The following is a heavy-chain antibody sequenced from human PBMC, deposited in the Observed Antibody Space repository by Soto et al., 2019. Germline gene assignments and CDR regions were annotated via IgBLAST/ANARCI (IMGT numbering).Heavy chain of an antibody. Sequence: EVQLVESGGGLVQPGGSLRLSCAASGFTVSSNYMSWVRQAPGKGLEWVSVIYSGGSTYYADSVKGRFTISRDNSKNTLYLQMNSLRAEDTAVYYCARTRYVSSGYYLGRGGYWGQGTLVTVSS. CDR3: ARTRYVSSGYYLGRGGY. J-gene: IGHJ4*02. CDR1: GFTVSSNY. V-gene: IGHV3-66*01. D-gene: IGHD3-22*01. CDR2: IYSGGST.